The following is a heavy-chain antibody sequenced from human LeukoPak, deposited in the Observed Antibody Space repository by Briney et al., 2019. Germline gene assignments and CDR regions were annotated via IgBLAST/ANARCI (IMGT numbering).Heavy chain of an antibody. J-gene: IGHJ6*03. D-gene: IGHD1-14*01. CDR3: ARVRGEPYSAYYYYYMDV. Sequence: GASVKVSCKASGYSFTSHYMHWVRQAPGQGLEWMGLINPSGSSTLYAQKFQGRVTMTRDMSTTTDYMELSSLRYEDTAVYYCARVRGEPYSAYYYYYMDVWGKGTTVTVSS. V-gene: IGHV1-46*01. CDR2: INPSGSST. CDR1: GYSFTSHY.